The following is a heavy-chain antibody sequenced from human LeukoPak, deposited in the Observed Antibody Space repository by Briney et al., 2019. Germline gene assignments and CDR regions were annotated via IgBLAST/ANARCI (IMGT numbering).Heavy chain of an antibody. CDR2: IHHSGST. CDR3: ASVIEVGVDYYYYSMDV. V-gene: IGHV4-4*02. CDR1: GGSISSPNW. J-gene: IGHJ6*03. Sequence: SGTLSLTCAVSGGSISSPNWWSWVRQPPGKGLEWIGEIHHSGSTNYNPSLKSRVDISVDKSKNQFSLKLSSVAAADTAVYYWASVIEVGVDYYYYSMDVWGKGTTVTVSS. D-gene: IGHD1-26*01.